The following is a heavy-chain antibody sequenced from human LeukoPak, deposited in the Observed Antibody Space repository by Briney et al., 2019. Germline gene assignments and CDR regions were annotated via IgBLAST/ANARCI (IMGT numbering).Heavy chain of an antibody. CDR3: AREIPGGYYDMDV. V-gene: IGHV3-13*01. Sequence: GGSLRLSCAASGFTLSSYDMHWVRQPPGKGLEWVSGFGNTGDTYYPGSVKGRFTISRENAKNSLYLQMNSLRAEDTAVYYCAREIPGGYYDMDVWGQGTTVTVSS. CDR1: GFTLSSYD. D-gene: IGHD2-21*01. J-gene: IGHJ6*02. CDR2: FGNTGDT.